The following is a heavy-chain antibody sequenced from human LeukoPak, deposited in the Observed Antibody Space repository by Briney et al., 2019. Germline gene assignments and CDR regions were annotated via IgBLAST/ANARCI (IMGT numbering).Heavy chain of an antibody. Sequence: PSETLSLTCAVSGGSISSGGYSWSWIRQPPGKGLEWIGYIYHSGSTYYNPSLKSRVTISVDRSKNQFSLKLSSVTAAGTAVYYCARGSYQLLPSGMDVWGQGTTVTVSS. J-gene: IGHJ6*02. CDR3: ARGSYQLLPSGMDV. CDR1: GGSISSGGYS. V-gene: IGHV4-30-2*01. CDR2: IYHSGST. D-gene: IGHD2-2*01.